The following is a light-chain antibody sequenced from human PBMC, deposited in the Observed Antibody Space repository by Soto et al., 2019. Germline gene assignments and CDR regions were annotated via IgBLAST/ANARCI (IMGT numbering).Light chain of an antibody. CDR2: EVS. CDR1: SSDVGGYNY. V-gene: IGLV2-14*01. CDR3: SSYTSRSTRV. J-gene: IGLJ1*01. Sequence: QSVLTQPASVSGSPGQSITISCTGTSSDVGGYNYVSWYQQHPGKAPKLMIYEVSNRPSGVSNRFSGSKSGNTASLTISGLQGEDEADYYCSSYTSRSTRVFGTGTKVTVL.